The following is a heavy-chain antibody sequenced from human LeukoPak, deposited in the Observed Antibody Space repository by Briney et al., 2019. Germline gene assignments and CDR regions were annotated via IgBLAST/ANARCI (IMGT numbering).Heavy chain of an antibody. CDR2: INPNSGGT. V-gene: IGHV1-2*02. Sequence: ASVKVSCKASGYTFTGYYMHWVRQAPGQGLEWMGCINPNSGGTNYAQKFQGRVTMTRDTSISTAYMELSRLRSDDTAVYYCARAHRNTMVRGETGGRWFDPWGQGTLVTVSS. D-gene: IGHD3-10*01. CDR1: GYTFTGYY. CDR3: ARAHRNTMVRGETGGRWFDP. J-gene: IGHJ5*02.